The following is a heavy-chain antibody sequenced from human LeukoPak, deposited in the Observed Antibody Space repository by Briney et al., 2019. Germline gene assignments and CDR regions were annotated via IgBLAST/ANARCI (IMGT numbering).Heavy chain of an antibody. Sequence: GGSLRLSCAASGFTVSSNYMSWVRQAPGKGLEWVSAISGSGGSTYYADSVKGRFTISRDNSKNTLYLQMNSLRAEDTAVYYCAKDPPGHYGGNSDAFDIWGQGTMVTVSS. J-gene: IGHJ3*02. CDR3: AKDPPGHYGGNSDAFDI. CDR1: GFTVSSNY. CDR2: ISGSGGST. V-gene: IGHV3-23*01. D-gene: IGHD4-23*01.